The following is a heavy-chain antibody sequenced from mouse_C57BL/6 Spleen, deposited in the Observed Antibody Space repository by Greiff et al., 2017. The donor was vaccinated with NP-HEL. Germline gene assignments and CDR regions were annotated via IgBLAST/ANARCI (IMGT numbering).Heavy chain of an antibody. CDR1: GFTFSSYA. D-gene: IGHD2-3*01. J-gene: IGHJ4*01. V-gene: IGHV5-9-1*02. Sequence: EVNVVESGEGLVKPGGSLKLSCAASGFTFSSYAMSWVRQTPEKRLEWVAYISSGGDYIYYADTVKGRFTISRDNARNTLYLQMSSLKSEDTAMYYCTRGSLDGYLYAMDYWGQGTSVTVSS. CDR2: ISSGGDYI. CDR3: TRGSLDGYLYAMDY.